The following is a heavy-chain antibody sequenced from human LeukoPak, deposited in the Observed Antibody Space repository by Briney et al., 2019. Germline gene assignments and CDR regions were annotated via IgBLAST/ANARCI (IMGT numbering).Heavy chain of an antibody. CDR1: GFTFSSYS. J-gene: IGHJ4*02. CDR2: ISSSSSYI. D-gene: IGHD5-12*01. CDR3: ARDSKGYSGYDLGGGYDY. Sequence: GGSLRLSCAASGFTFSSYSMNWVRQAPGKGLEWVSSISSSSSYIYYADSVKGRFTISRDNTKNSLYLQMDSLRADDTAVYYCARDSKGYSGYDLGGGYDYWGQGTLVTVSS. V-gene: IGHV3-21*01.